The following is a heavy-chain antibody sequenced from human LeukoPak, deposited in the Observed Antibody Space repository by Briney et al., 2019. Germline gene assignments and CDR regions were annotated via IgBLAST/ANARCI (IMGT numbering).Heavy chain of an antibody. Sequence: PSETLSLTCTVSGGSISSSSYYWGWIRQPPGKGLEWIGSIYYSGSTYYNPSLKSRVTISVDTSKNQFSLKLSSVTAADTAVYYCASDSYSSIGYFWSQGTLVTVSS. CDR1: GGSISSSSYY. CDR3: ASDSYSSIGYF. V-gene: IGHV4-39*01. J-gene: IGHJ4*02. D-gene: IGHD6-13*01. CDR2: IYYSGST.